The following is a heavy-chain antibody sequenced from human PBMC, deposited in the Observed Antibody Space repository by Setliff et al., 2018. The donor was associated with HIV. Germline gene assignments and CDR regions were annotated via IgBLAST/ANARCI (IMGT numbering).Heavy chain of an antibody. CDR1: GSSISSGGYY. CDR3: SSRGIVEVTISMPDEYPVH. J-gene: IGHJ1*01. Sequence: SETLSLTCTVSGSSISSGGYYWSWIRQHPGKGLEWIGYIYYSGSTYYNPSLKSRVTISVDTSKNQFSLKLNSVTAAYTATYYCSSRGIVEVTISMPDEYPVHWGHGTLFTVSS. CDR2: IYYSGST. D-gene: IGHD2-15*01. V-gene: IGHV4-31*03.